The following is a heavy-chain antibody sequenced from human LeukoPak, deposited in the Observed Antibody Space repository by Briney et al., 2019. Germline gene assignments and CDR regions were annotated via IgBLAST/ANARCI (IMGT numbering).Heavy chain of an antibody. CDR1: GYTFTSYD. Sequence: GASVKVSCKASGYTFTSYDISWVRQAPGQGLEWMGRIIPIFGTANYAQKFQGRVTITTDESTSTAYMELSSLRSEDTAVYYCAREPIVGATTEFYFDYWGQGTLVTVSS. CDR2: IIPIFGTA. J-gene: IGHJ4*02. V-gene: IGHV1-69*05. CDR3: AREPIVGATTEFYFDY. D-gene: IGHD1-26*01.